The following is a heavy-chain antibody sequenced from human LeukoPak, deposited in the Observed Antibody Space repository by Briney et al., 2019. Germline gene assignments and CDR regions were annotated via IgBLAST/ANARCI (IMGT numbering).Heavy chain of an antibody. Sequence: GGSLRLSCAASGFTFSSYGMHWVRQAPGKGLEWVAFIRYDGSNKYYADSVKGRFTISRDNSKNTLYLQMNSLRAEDTAVYYCARGRGYCSSTSCYTVWDYFDYWGQGTLVTVSS. D-gene: IGHD2-2*02. CDR3: ARGRGYCSSTSCYTVWDYFDY. CDR1: GFTFSSYG. V-gene: IGHV3-30*02. J-gene: IGHJ4*02. CDR2: IRYDGSNK.